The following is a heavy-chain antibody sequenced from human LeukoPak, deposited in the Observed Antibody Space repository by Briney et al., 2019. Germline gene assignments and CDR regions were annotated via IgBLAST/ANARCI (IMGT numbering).Heavy chain of an antibody. CDR2: IWYDGSNK. V-gene: IGHV3-33*01. D-gene: IGHD2-15*01. J-gene: IGHJ6*03. Sequence: PGRSLRLSCASSGFTFSSYGMHWVRQAPGKGLEWVAVIWYDGSNKYYADFVKGRFTISSDNSKNTLFLQRNSKTPDDTAVYYCAREAVEERCSGGSCYLGYYYYMDVWGKGTTVTVSS. CDR3: AREAVEERCSGGSCYLGYYYYMDV. CDR1: GFTFSSYG.